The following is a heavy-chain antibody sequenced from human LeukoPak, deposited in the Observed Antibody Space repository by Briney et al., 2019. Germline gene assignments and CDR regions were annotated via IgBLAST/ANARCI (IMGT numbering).Heavy chain of an antibody. CDR2: ISSSGSTI. Sequence: PGGSLRLSCAASGFTFSSYEMNWVRQAPGKGLEWVSYISSSGSTIYYADSVKGRFTISRDNAKNSLYLQMNSLRAEDTAVYYCAKTPFYYYGSGSYSGYWGQGTLVTVSS. V-gene: IGHV3-48*03. CDR3: AKTPFYYYGSGSYSGY. J-gene: IGHJ4*02. D-gene: IGHD3-10*01. CDR1: GFTFSSYE.